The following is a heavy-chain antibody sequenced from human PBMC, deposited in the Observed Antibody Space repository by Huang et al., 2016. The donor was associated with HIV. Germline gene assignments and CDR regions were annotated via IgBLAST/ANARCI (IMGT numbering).Heavy chain of an antibody. CDR3: AKTYYYDSGGYDAFDV. V-gene: IGHV3-30*18. CDR2: ISNDGRNK. CDR1: GFTFSDYG. J-gene: IGHJ3*01. D-gene: IGHD3-22*01. Sequence: QLQLVQSGGGVVQPGRSLRLSCVASGFTFSDYGIHWVRQPPVEGLEWVAVISNDGRNKYDADSGKGRFTIFRDNSKSTLYLQMNSLRAEDTAVYYCAKTYYYDSGGYDAFDVWGQGTMVTVSS.